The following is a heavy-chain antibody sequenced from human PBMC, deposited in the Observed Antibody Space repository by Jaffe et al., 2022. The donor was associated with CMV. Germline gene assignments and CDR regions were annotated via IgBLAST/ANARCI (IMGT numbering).Heavy chain of an antibody. Sequence: EVQLVESGGGLVQPGRSLRLSCTASGFTFGDYAMSWVRQAPGKGLEWVGFIRSKAYGGTTEYAASVKGRFTISRDDSKSIAYLQMNSLKTEDTAVYYCTRGGRIVATLYWGQGTLVTVSS. V-gene: IGHV3-49*04. D-gene: IGHD5-12*01. J-gene: IGHJ4*02. CDR3: TRGGRIVATLY. CDR2: IRSKAYGGTT. CDR1: GFTFGDYA.